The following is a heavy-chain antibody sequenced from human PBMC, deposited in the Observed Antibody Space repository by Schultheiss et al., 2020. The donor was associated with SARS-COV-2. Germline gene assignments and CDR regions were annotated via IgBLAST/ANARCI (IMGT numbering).Heavy chain of an antibody. CDR1: GFTFSSYG. Sequence: GGSLRLSCAASGFTFSSYGMHWVRQAPGKGLEWVSYISSSGSTIYYADSVKGRFTISRDNAKNSLYLQMNSLRAEDTAVYYCARGTTGDRVDYWGQGTLVTVSS. J-gene: IGHJ4*02. D-gene: IGHD7-27*01. V-gene: IGHV3-48*04. CDR3: ARGTTGDRVDY. CDR2: ISSSGSTI.